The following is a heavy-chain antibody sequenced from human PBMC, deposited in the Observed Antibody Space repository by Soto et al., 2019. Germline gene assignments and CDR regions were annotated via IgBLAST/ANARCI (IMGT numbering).Heavy chain of an antibody. D-gene: IGHD6-19*01. V-gene: IGHV3-23*01. CDR3: TKAGADRLYFDC. J-gene: IGHJ4*02. CDR1: GFTFSSYA. CDR2: ISGSSATR. Sequence: GSLRLSCAASGFTFSSYAMRWVRQAPGGGLEWVSAISGSSATRYYGDSVKGRFTISRDNSQSTLYLQMNSLRAEDTAVYYRTKAGADRLYFDCWGRGALVTVSS.